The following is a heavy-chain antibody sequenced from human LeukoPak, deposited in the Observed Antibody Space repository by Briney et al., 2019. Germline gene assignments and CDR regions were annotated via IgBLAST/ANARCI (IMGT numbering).Heavy chain of an antibody. CDR2: ISWNSVNI. CDR3: AKDVNYYDSSGAFDV. J-gene: IGHJ3*01. CDR1: EFNFDDHG. D-gene: IGHD3-22*01. V-gene: IGHV3-9*01. Sequence: SGGSLRLSCEGSEFNFDDHGMHWVRQAPGKGLEWVSGISWNSVNIGYADSVKGRFTISRDNAKNSLYLQMKSLRAEDTALYYCAKDVNYYDSSGAFDVWGQGTMVTVSS.